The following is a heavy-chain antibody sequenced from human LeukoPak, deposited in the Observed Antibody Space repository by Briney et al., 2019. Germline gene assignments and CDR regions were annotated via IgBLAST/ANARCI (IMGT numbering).Heavy chain of an antibody. D-gene: IGHD4-17*01. J-gene: IGHJ4*02. CDR1: GYTFTGYY. CDR3: VRGGYGDYTYDY. CDR2: INPNSGGT. Sequence: ATVKVSCKASGYTFTGYYMHWVRQAPGQGLEWMGWINPNSGGTNYAQKFQGRVTMTRDTSISTAYMELSRLRSDDTAVYYCVRGGYGDYTYDYWGQGTLVTVSS. V-gene: IGHV1-2*02.